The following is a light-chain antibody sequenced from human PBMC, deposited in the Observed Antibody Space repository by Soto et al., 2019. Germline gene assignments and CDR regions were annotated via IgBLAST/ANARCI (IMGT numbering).Light chain of an antibody. CDR2: KAS. J-gene: IGKJ1*01. CDR1: QRISNW. CDR3: QPYESYPRT. Sequence: DIQMTQSPSTLSASVGDRVTITCRASQRISNWLAWYQQKPGKVPKLLIYKASSLESGFPSRFSGSGSGTEIIISIGSRQTDDCATYVCQPYESYPRTFGHRNKVEI. V-gene: IGKV1-5*03.